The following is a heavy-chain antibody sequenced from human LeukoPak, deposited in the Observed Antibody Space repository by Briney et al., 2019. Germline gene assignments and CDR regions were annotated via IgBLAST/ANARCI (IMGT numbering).Heavy chain of an antibody. J-gene: IGHJ4*02. CDR1: GFTFRSYT. Sequence: PGGSLRLSCAASGFTFRSYTIHWVRQAPGKGLEWLSYITSSGTTSDYADSVKGRFTISRDNAKNSMYLQMNSLRPEDTAVYYCARDPDYGDPDWGQGTLVTVSS. CDR2: ITSSGTTS. CDR3: ARDPDYGDPD. V-gene: IGHV3-48*04. D-gene: IGHD4-17*01.